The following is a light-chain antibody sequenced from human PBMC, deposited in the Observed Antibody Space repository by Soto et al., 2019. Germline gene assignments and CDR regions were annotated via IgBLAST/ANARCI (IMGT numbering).Light chain of an antibody. J-gene: IGKJ1*01. V-gene: IGKV1-39*01. CDR2: ATS. CDR1: QSIARY. Sequence: QMTQSPSSLSASVGDRVTIICRASQSIARYLNWYQQKLGQAPKLLIYATSDLKFGVPSRFSGSGSGTDFTLTISSLQPEDFATYYCQQRSVGPQTFGQGTKVEIK. CDR3: QQRSVGPQT.